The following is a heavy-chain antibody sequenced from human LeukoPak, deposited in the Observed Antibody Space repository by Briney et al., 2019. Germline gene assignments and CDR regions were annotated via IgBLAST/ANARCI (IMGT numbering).Heavy chain of an antibody. J-gene: IGHJ4*02. Sequence: SETLSLTCTVSGASTSNYYWSWIRQSPGKGLEWIGYMLYSGSTNQNPSLRSRVTISVDTSKNQVSLKLSSVTAADTAVHYCARGYSGYAIDYWGQGTLVTVSS. CDR1: GASTSNYY. V-gene: IGHV4-59*08. CDR3: ARGYSGYAIDY. CDR2: MLYSGST. D-gene: IGHD5-12*01.